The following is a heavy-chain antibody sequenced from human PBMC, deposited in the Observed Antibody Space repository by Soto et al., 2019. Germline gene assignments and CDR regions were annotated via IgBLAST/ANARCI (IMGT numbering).Heavy chain of an antibody. Sequence: LIVYWKLAAYIISLYFMPLAVGLPARDLEWMGIIYPGDSDTRYSPSFQGQVTISADKSISTAYLQWSSLKASDTAMYYCARHPGYCSSTRCSPNFDYWGKGTLVTSPQ. CDR1: AYIISLYF. V-gene: IGHV5-51*01. D-gene: IGHD2-2*01. CDR2: IYPGDSDT. CDR3: ARHPGYCSSTRCSPNFDY. J-gene: IGHJ4*02.